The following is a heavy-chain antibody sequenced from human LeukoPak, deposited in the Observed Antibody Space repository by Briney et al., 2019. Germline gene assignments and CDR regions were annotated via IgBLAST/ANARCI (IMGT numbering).Heavy chain of an antibody. CDR2: IYYSGST. CDR1: GGSISSYY. Sequence: PSETLSLTCTVSGGSISSYYWGWIRQPPGKGLEWIGSIYYSGSTYYNPSLKSRVTISVDTSKNQFSLKLSSVTAADTAVYYCARRGVVVVPAAIRGPNSWFDPWGQGTLVTVSS. CDR3: ARRGVVVVPAAIRGPNSWFDP. J-gene: IGHJ5*02. D-gene: IGHD2-2*02. V-gene: IGHV4-39*01.